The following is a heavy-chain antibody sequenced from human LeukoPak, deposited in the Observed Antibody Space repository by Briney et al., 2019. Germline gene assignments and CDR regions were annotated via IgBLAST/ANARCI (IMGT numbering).Heavy chain of an antibody. J-gene: IGHJ4*02. D-gene: IGHD4-17*01. CDR2: IGAGGTFT. Sequence: GGSLRLSCTASGFTFSSYAMNWVRQAPGKGLEWVSGIGAGGTFTYYADSVKGRFTISRDNSRNTLYLQMNSLRADDTAVYYCARDDYGDYSFIDYWGQGTLVTVSS. CDR1: GFTFSSYA. CDR3: ARDDYGDYSFIDY. V-gene: IGHV3-23*01.